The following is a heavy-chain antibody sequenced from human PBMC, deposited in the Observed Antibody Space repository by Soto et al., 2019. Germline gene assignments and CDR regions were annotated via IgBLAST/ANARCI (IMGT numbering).Heavy chain of an antibody. V-gene: IGHV5-10-1*01. CDR2: IDPSDSYT. J-gene: IGHJ6*02. CDR3: ARPPPRVPAAPYYSADYGMDV. CDR1: GYSFTSYW. Sequence: LGESLKISCKGSGYSFTSYWISWVRQMPGKGLEWMGRIDPSDSYTNYSPSFQGHVTNSADKSISTAYLQWSSLKASDTAMYYCARPPPRVPAAPYYSADYGMDVWGQGTTVTVSS. D-gene: IGHD2-2*01.